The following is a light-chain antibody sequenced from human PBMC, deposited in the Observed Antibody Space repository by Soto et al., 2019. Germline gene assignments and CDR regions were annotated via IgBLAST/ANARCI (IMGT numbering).Light chain of an antibody. CDR1: QSVSSSY. V-gene: IGKV3-20*01. J-gene: IGKJ4*01. Sequence: EIVLTQSPGTLSLSPGERATLSCRASQSVSSSYLAWYQQKPGQAPRLLIYGASSRATGIQDKFSGSGSGTDFTLTISRLEPEDFAVYYCQQYGSSPLTFDGGTKVEIK. CDR2: GAS. CDR3: QQYGSSPLT.